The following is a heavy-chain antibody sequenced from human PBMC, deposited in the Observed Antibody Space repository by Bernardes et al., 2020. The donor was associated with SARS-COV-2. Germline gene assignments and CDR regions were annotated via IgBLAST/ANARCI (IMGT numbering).Heavy chain of an antibody. CDR3: ARSRALIAVAGTHAFDI. CDR2: INLNGGST. Sequence: GGSLRLSCAASGFIFDDYGMNWVRQAPGKGLGWVSGINLNGGSTGYADSVKGRFTISRDNAKNSLYLQMNSLRAEDTALYHCARSRALIAVAGTHAFDIWGQGTMVTVSS. CDR1: GFIFDDYG. V-gene: IGHV3-20*01. D-gene: IGHD6-19*01. J-gene: IGHJ3*02.